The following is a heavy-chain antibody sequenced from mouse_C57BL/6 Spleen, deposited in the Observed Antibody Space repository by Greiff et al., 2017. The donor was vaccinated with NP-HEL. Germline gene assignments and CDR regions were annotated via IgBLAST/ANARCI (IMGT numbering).Heavy chain of an antibody. J-gene: IGHJ4*01. Sequence: VQLQQSGPVLARPGASVKMSCKTSGYTFTSYWMHWVKQRPGQGLEWIGAIYPGNSDTSYNQKFKGKAKLTAVTSASTAYMELSSLTNEDSAVYYCTREDTTVGPYYYAMDYWGQGTSVTVSS. CDR2: IYPGNSDT. D-gene: IGHD1-1*01. CDR3: TREDTTVGPYYYAMDY. V-gene: IGHV1-5*01. CDR1: GYTFTSYW.